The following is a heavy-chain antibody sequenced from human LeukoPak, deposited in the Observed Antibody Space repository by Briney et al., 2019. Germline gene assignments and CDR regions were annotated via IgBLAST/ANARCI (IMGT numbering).Heavy chain of an antibody. CDR3: ARITGSRVGGFDY. Sequence: GGSLRLSCAASGFTFSSYAMSWVRQAPGKGLEWVSVLSGSGGSIYYADSVKGRFTISRDNSQNTLYLQMNSLRPEDTAVYYCARITGSRVGGFDYWGQGTLVTVSS. D-gene: IGHD1-20*01. V-gene: IGHV3-23*01. J-gene: IGHJ4*02. CDR2: LSGSGGSI. CDR1: GFTFSSYA.